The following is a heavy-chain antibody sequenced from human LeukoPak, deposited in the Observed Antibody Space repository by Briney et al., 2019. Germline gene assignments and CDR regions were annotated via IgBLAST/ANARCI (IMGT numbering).Heavy chain of an antibody. V-gene: IGHV4-59*08. D-gene: IGHD3-9*01. CDR1: GGSISTYH. Sequence: SETLSLSCTVSGGSISTYHWSWIRQPPGKGLQWIGYIDYSGSTKYNPSLKSRVTISVDTSKSQFSLKLSSVTVADTAVYYCARQQEVDDWGGSCFFDYWGRGTLVTVSS. CDR2: IDYSGST. J-gene: IGHJ4*02. CDR3: ARQQEVDDWGGSCFFDY.